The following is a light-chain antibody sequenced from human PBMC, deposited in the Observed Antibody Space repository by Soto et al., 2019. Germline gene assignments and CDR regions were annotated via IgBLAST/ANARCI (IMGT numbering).Light chain of an antibody. V-gene: IGLV1-40*01. CDR1: SSNIGAHYD. CDR3: QSYDSSLSRRWV. Sequence: QSVLTQPPSVSGAPGQRVTISCTGSSSNIGAHYDVHWYQQLPGTAPRLLIFDNTNRPSGVPDRFSASKSDTSASLAITGLQAEDEADYYCQSYDSSLSRRWVFGGGTKLTVL. J-gene: IGLJ3*02. CDR2: DNT.